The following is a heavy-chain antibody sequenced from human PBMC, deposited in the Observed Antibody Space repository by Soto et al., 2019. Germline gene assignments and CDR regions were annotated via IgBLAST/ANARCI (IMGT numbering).Heavy chain of an antibody. CDR1: GASMSNYY. D-gene: IGHD3-10*01. V-gene: IGHV4-59*01. J-gene: IGHJ4*01. CDR3: ASAGHTYGRSV. CDR2: VYYTGNT. Sequence: PSETLSLTCTVSGASMSNYYGSWIRQPPGKGLEHIGYVYYTGNTNYNPSLKSRVTISVDTSNNQFSLKLTSVTTADTAIYYCASAGHTYGRSVWARGTLVTVSS.